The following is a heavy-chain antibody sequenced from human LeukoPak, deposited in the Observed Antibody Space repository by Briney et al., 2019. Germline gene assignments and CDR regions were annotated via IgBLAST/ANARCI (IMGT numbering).Heavy chain of an antibody. V-gene: IGHV3-30*18. D-gene: IGHD6-13*01. CDR2: ISYDGSNK. CDR3: AKEGLGSSWYPNYFDY. Sequence: PGGSLRLSCAASGFTLSAYAMHWVRQAPGKGLEWVALISYDGSNKYYADFVKGRFPISRDSSKNTLYLQVNSLRAEDTAVYYCAKEGLGSSWYPNYFDYWGQGTLVTVSS. CDR1: GFTLSAYA. J-gene: IGHJ4*02.